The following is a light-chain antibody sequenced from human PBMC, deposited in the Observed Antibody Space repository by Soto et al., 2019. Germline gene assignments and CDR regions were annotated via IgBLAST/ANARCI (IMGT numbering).Light chain of an antibody. CDR1: QGINSY. J-gene: IGKJ2*01. CDR3: HQLNSSPQP. Sequence: DIQLTQSPSFLSASVGDRVTITCRASQGINSYLAWYQQKPGKAPKLLIYATSTLQSGVPSRFSGSGSGTEFTLTISSLQPEDFATYYCHQLNSSPQPFGQGTKLEI. V-gene: IGKV1-9*01. CDR2: ATS.